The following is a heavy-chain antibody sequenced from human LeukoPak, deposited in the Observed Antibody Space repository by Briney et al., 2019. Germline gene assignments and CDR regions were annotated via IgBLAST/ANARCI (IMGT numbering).Heavy chain of an antibody. CDR2: IQQDGGQK. J-gene: IGHJ6*03. CDR1: GFTFSRFW. V-gene: IGHV3-7*01. CDR3: ARSDYYYYMDV. Sequence: GGSLRLSCAASGFTFSRFWMSWVRQAPGKGLEWVANIQQDGGQKYYVDSVKGRFIISRDNAKNSLYLQMNSLRAEDTAVYYCARSDYYYYMDVWGKGTTVTISS.